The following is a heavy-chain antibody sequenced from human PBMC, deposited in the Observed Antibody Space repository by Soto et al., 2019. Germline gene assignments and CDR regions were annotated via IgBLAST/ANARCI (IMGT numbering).Heavy chain of an antibody. CDR1: GFTFSSYA. V-gene: IGHV3-23*01. CDR3: AKDAITSPGYSYGHTDY. J-gene: IGHJ4*02. CDR2: ISGSGGST. D-gene: IGHD5-18*01. Sequence: SLRLSCAASGFTFSSYAMSWVRQAPGKGLEWVSAISGSGGSTYYADSVKGRFTISRDNSKNTLYLQMNSLRAEDTAVYYCAKDAITSPGYSYGHTDYWGQGTLVTVS.